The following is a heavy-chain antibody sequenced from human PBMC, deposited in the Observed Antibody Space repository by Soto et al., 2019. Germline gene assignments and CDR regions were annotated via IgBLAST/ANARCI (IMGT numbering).Heavy chain of an antibody. D-gene: IGHD3-22*01. CDR2: VYWDDDN. V-gene: IGHV2-5*02. Sequence: SGPTLVNPTQTLTLTCSFSGFSLTSTGVGVAWIRQPPGKTLEWLGMVYWDDDNRYNPSLRGSVTITKDTSKNQVVLTMTDVDPVDTATYYCAHSRXYYDNNGYYSYRTFPDYWGQGILVTVSS. CDR3: AHSRXYYDNNGYYSYRTFPDY. CDR1: GFSLTSTGVG. J-gene: IGHJ4*02.